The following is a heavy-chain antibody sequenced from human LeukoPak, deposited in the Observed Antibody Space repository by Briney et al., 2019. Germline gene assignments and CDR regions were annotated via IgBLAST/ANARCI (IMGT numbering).Heavy chain of an antibody. Sequence: SETLSLTCAVYGGSFSGYYWSWIRQPPGMGLEWIGEINHSGSTNYNPSLKSRVTISVDTSKNQFSLKLSSVTAADTAVYYCARGYGGYFDYWGQGTLVTVSS. D-gene: IGHD4-17*01. J-gene: IGHJ4*02. CDR3: ARGYGGYFDY. CDR2: INHSGST. CDR1: GGSFSGYY. V-gene: IGHV4-34*01.